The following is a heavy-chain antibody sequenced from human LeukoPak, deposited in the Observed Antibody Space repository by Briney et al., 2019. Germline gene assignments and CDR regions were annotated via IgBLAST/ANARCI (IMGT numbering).Heavy chain of an antibody. D-gene: IGHD3-22*01. CDR3: ARVLGYYDSSGYSPYYFDY. CDR2: GSEK. J-gene: IGHJ4*02. V-gene: IGHV3-7*01. Sequence: GSEKYYVDSVKGRFTISRDNAKNSLHLQMNSLRAEDTAVYYCARVLGYYDSSGYSPYYFDYWGQGTLVTVSS.